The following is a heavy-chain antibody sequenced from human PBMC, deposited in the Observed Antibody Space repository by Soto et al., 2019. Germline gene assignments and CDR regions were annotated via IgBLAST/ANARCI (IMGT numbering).Heavy chain of an antibody. D-gene: IGHD2-2*01. CDR1: GYNFNSYW. J-gene: IGHJ3*01. Sequence: GESLKISCKGSGYNFNSYWFGWVRQMPGKGLEGMGTISPGDSKTRYSPSFQGQVTISVDKSITTAHLQWSILKASDTAMYFCARQRQACSSTSCYYPFARWGQGTMVTGSS. V-gene: IGHV5-51*01. CDR2: ISPGDSKT. CDR3: ARQRQACSSTSCYYPFAR.